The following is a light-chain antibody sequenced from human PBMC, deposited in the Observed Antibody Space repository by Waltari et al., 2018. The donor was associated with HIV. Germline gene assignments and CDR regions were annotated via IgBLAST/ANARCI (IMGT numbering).Light chain of an antibody. CDR2: SNY. CDR1: SSNIGSNT. CDR3: ATWDDSLNGRV. Sequence: QSVLTQPPSASGTPGQRVTISCSGSSSNIGSNTVNWYQQLPGTAPKLLIYSNYHRPSGVPDRFSGSKSGTSASLAISGRQSEDEADYYCATWDDSLNGRVFGGGTKLTVL. J-gene: IGLJ3*02. V-gene: IGLV1-44*01.